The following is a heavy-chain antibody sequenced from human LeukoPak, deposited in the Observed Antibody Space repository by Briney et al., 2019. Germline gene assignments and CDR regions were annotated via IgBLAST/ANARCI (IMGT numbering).Heavy chain of an antibody. CDR2: INPSGGST. D-gene: IGHD3-22*01. CDR1: GYTFTSYY. V-gene: IGHV1-46*01. Sequence: GASVKVSCKASGYTFTSYYMHWVRQAPGQGLEWMGIINPSGGSTSYAQKFQGRVTMTTDTSTSTAYMELRSLRSDDTAVYYCARGGYYYDSSGSLEYYYYYYIDVWGKGTTVTVSS. J-gene: IGHJ6*03. CDR3: ARGGYYYDSSGSLEYYYYYYIDV.